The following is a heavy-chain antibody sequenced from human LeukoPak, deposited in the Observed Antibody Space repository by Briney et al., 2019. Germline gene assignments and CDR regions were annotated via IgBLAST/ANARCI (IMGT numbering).Heavy chain of an antibody. V-gene: IGHV3-23*01. CDR3: AKHHSGSYYDY. J-gene: IGHJ4*02. Sequence: GGSLRLSCAASGFSLRSYVMSWVRQAPGKGPEWVSVISGSGGSTYYADSVKGRFTISRDNSKNTLYLQMNTLRAEDTAVYYCAKHHSGSYYDYWGQGTLVTVSS. CDR1: GFSLRSYV. D-gene: IGHD1-26*01. CDR2: ISGSGGST.